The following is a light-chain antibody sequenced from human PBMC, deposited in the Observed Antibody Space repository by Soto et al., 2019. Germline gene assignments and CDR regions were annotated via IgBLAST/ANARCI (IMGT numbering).Light chain of an antibody. V-gene: IGKV2-24*01. CDR3: MQAAKLQCK. J-gene: IGKJ1*01. CDR1: QSLVHSDGSTY. CDR2: KIS. Sequence: IVMTQTPLSSPVTLGQPASISCRSSQSLVHSDGSTYLSWLHQRPGQPPRLLIYKISNRLSGVTDRFSGSGAGTDFTLRIRRVEAEDGGLYYCMQAAKLQCKFSKGTKEDI.